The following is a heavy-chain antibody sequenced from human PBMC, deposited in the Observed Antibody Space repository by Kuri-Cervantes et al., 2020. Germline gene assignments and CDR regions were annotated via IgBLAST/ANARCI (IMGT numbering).Heavy chain of an antibody. J-gene: IGHJ3*02. CDR1: GYTLSDHF. V-gene: IGHV1-2*06. CDR3: ARVVITFGGVIVYDAFDI. Sequence: ASVKVSCKGSGYTLSDHFMHWVRQAPGQGLEWMGRINLNSGHTDSAQKFQGRATMTRDTSISTAYMELSRLRSDDTAVYYCARVVITFGGVIVYDAFDIWGQGTMVTVSS. CDR2: INLNSGHT. D-gene: IGHD3-16*02.